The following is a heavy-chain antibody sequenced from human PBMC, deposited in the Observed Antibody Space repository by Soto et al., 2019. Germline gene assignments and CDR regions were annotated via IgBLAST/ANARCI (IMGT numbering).Heavy chain of an antibody. Sequence: GASVKVSCKASGGTFSSYAISWVRQAPGQGLEWMGGIIPIFGTANYAQKFQGRVTITADESTSTAYMELSSLRSEDTAVYYCARDGEYSSSSKYYYGMDVWGQGTTVTVSS. J-gene: IGHJ6*02. V-gene: IGHV1-69*13. CDR1: GGTFSSYA. CDR3: ARDGEYSSSSKYYYGMDV. CDR2: IIPIFGTA. D-gene: IGHD6-6*01.